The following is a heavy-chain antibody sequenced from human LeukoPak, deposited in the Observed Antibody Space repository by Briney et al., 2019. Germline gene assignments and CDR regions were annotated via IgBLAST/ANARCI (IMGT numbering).Heavy chain of an antibody. J-gene: IGHJ4*02. CDR2: ISGSGGST. D-gene: IGHD3-22*01. V-gene: IGHV3-23*01. Sequence: PGGSLRLSCAASGFTFSSYAMSWVRQAPGKGLEWVSAISGSGGSTYYADSVKGRFTISGDNSKNTLYLQMNSLRAEDTAVYYCAKDGEYYYDSSGYLYWGQGTLVTVSS. CDR3: AKDGEYYYDSSGYLY. CDR1: GFTFSSYA.